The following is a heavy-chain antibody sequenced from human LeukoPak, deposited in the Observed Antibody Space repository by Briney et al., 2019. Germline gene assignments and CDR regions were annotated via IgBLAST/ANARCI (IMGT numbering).Heavy chain of an antibody. CDR3: VPRHCSSITCYAGFDY. D-gene: IGHD2-2*01. Sequence: GGSLRLSCAASGFTFSNYAMSWVRQDPGKGLEWLSEISGSGGNTYYADSVKGRFTVSRDNSKNTLYLQMDSLRAEDTAIYYCVPRHCSSITCYAGFDYWGQGTLVTVSS. V-gene: IGHV3-23*01. CDR1: GFTFSNYA. CDR2: ISGSGGNT. J-gene: IGHJ4*02.